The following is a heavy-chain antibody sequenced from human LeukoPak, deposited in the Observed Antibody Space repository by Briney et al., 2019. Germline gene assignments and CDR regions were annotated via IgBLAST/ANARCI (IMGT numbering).Heavy chain of an antibody. J-gene: IGHJ5*02. Sequence: PSETLSLTCAVYGGSFSGYYWSWIRQPPGKGLEWIGEINHSGSTNYNPSLKSRVTISVDTSKNQFSLKLSSVTAADTAVYYCARLFVGRGWLDEGYWFDPWGQGTLVTVSS. V-gene: IGHV4-34*01. D-gene: IGHD6-19*01. CDR3: ARLFVGRGWLDEGYWFDP. CDR2: INHSGST. CDR1: GGSFSGYY.